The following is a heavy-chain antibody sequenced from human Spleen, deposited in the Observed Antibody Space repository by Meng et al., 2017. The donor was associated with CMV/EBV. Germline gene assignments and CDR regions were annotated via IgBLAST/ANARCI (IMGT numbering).Heavy chain of an antibody. V-gene: IGHV5-51*01. Sequence: GESLKISCKGSGYNFTTYWIGWVRQMPGKGLEWMGIIYPGDSDTRYSPSFQGQVTISADKSITTAYLQWSSLKASDTAMYYCAKLNGQMAAHYWGQGTLVTVSS. CDR2: IYPGDSDT. J-gene: IGHJ4*02. CDR1: GYNFTTYW. D-gene: IGHD5-24*01. CDR3: AKLNGQMAAHY.